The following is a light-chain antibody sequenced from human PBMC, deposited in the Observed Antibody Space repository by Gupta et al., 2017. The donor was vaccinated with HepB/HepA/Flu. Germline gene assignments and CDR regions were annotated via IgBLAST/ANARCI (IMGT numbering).Light chain of an antibody. J-gene: IGKJ5*01. CDR3: QQYGSSPIT. CDR2: GAS. V-gene: IGKV3-20*01. CDR1: QSVDTDY. Sequence: EIVLTQSPGTLSLSPGRRAALSCRASQSVDTDYLAWYQQKPGQAPRLLIYGASSRATGIPDRSSASGSGTDFTLTISRLEPEDFAVYYCQQYGSSPITFGQGTRLEIK.